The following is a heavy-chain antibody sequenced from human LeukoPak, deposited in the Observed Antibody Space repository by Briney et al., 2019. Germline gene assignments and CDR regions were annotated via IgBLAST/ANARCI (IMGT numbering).Heavy chain of an antibody. V-gene: IGHV3-30*02. CDR3: ARKSSTSCDY. CDR2: IRYDGSNK. D-gene: IGHD2-2*01. Sequence: GGSLRLSCAAPGFTFSSYGMHWVRQAPGKGLEWVAFIRYDGSNKYYADSVKGRFTISRDNSKNTLYLQMNSLRAEDTAVYYCARKSSTSCDYWGQGTLVTVSS. CDR1: GFTFSSYG. J-gene: IGHJ4*02.